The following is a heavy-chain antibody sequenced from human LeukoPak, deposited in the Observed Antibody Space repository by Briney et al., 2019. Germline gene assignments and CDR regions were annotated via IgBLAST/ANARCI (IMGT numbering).Heavy chain of an antibody. CDR2: ISAYNGNT. CDR1: GYTFTSYG. Sequence: ASVKVSCKASGYTFTSYGISWVRQAPGQGLEWMGWISAYNGNTNYAQKLQGRVTMTTDTSTSTAYMELRSLRSDDTAVYYCARDHDYGWGSYRYLPVWWGQGTLVTVSS. V-gene: IGHV1-18*01. D-gene: IGHD3-16*02. CDR3: ARDHDYGWGSYRYLPVW. J-gene: IGHJ4*02.